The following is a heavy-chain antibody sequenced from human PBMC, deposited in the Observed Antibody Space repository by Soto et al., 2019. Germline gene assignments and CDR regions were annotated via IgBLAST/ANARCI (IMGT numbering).Heavy chain of an antibody. V-gene: IGHV3-23*01. CDR3: ATLIVATRKPFDY. Sequence: GGSLRLSCAASGFTFSSYAMSWVRQAPGKGLEWVSAISGSGGSTYYADSVKGRFTISRDNSKNTLYLQMNSLRAEDTAVYYCATLIVATRKPFDYWGQGTLVTSPQ. CDR2: ISGSGGST. CDR1: GFTFSSYA. D-gene: IGHD5-12*01. J-gene: IGHJ4*02.